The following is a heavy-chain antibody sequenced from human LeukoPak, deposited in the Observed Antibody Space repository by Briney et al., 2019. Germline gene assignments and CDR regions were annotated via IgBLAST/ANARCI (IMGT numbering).Heavy chain of an antibody. J-gene: IGHJ4*02. D-gene: IGHD1-26*01. CDR2: IIPIFGTA. CDR3: VRDVRWELLEAGFDY. Sequence: SVKVSCKASGGTFSSYAISWVRQAPGQGLEWMGRIIPIFGTANYAQKFQGRVTITTDESTSTAYMELSSLRAEDTAVYYCVRDVRWELLEAGFDYWGQGTLVTVSS. CDR1: GGTFSSYA. V-gene: IGHV1-69*05.